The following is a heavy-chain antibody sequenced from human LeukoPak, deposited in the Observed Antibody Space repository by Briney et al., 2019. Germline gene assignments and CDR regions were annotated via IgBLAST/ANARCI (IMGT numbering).Heavy chain of an antibody. D-gene: IGHD2-15*01. CDR1: GGTFSSYA. CDR2: IIPTLGIA. J-gene: IGHJ5*02. Sequence: SSVKVSCKASGGTFSSYAISWVRQAPGQGLEWMGRIIPTLGIANYAQKFQGRVTITADKSTSTAYMELSSLRSEDTAVYYCARTKDIVVVVAATAERENWFDPWGQGTLVTVSS. CDR3: ARTKDIVVVVAATAERENWFDP. V-gene: IGHV1-69*04.